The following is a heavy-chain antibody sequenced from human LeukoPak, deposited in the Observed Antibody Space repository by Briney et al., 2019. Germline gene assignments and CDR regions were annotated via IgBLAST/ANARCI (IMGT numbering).Heavy chain of an antibody. CDR3: ARALDYGDYVDAFDI. CDR1: GYTFTCYG. Sequence: ASVKVSCKASGYTFTCYGISWVRQAPGQGLEWMGWISAYNGNTNYAQKLQGRVTMTTDTSTSTAYMELRSLRSDDTAVYYCARALDYGDYVDAFDIWGQGTMVTVSS. V-gene: IGHV1-18*01. CDR2: ISAYNGNT. D-gene: IGHD4-17*01. J-gene: IGHJ3*02.